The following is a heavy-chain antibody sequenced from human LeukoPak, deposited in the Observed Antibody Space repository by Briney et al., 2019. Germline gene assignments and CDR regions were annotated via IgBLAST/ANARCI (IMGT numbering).Heavy chain of an antibody. Sequence: GSLRLSCAASGFTFSSYATSWVRQAPGKGLEWVSAISGSGGSTYYADSVKGRFTISRDNSKNTLYLQMNSLRAEDTAVYYCAKDDYGDLTRSDYWGQGTLVTVSS. CDR3: AKDDYGDLTRSDY. D-gene: IGHD4-17*01. J-gene: IGHJ4*02. CDR2: ISGSGGST. V-gene: IGHV3-23*01. CDR1: GFTFSSYA.